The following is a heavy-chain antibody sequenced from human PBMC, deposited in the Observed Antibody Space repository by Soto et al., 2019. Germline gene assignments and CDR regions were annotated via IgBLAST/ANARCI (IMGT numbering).Heavy chain of an antibody. Sequence: QLQLQESGPGLVKPSETLSLTCTVSGGSFSSSDYYWGWIRQPPGKGLEWIGSIYYNGNTYYNPSLKSRVTIYVDTSKNQFSLKLSSVTAADTAVYYCARQRKTVGYYESSNYYWGQGTQVTVSS. D-gene: IGHD3-22*01. CDR2: IYYNGNT. CDR1: GGSFSSSDYY. J-gene: IGHJ4*02. CDR3: ARQRKTVGYYESSNYY. V-gene: IGHV4-39*01.